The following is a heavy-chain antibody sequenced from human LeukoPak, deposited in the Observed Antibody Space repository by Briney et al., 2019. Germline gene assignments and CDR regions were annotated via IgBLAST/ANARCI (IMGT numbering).Heavy chain of an antibody. Sequence: QTGGSLRLSCVASGLTFSSHAMTWVRQTPGKGLEWVSGITGSGGSTYHAESVKGRFTISRDNSKNTLYLQMNNLRAEDTAVYYCASRPPSETYFAVFDYWGQGTLVTVSS. V-gene: IGHV3-23*01. CDR2: ITGSGGST. D-gene: IGHD1-26*01. CDR1: GLTFSSHA. CDR3: ASRPPSETYFAVFDY. J-gene: IGHJ4*02.